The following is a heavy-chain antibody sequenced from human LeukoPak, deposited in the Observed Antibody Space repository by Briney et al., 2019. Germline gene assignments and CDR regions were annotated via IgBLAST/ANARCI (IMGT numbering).Heavy chain of an antibody. J-gene: IGHJ1*01. Sequence: GESLQISCKGSGYIFTNNWIGWVRQLAGEGLEWMGIILPGDSDTRYSPSFQGQVTISADKSISTAYVQWSSLKASDTAMYYCATYAGTSSKYFQHWGQGTLVTVSS. V-gene: IGHV5-51*01. CDR3: ATYAGTSSKYFQH. CDR2: ILPGDSDT. D-gene: IGHD3-10*01. CDR1: GYIFTNNW.